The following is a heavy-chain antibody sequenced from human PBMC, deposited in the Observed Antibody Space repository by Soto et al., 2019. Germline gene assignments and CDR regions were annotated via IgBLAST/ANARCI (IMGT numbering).Heavy chain of an antibody. CDR1: GGSINIINW. J-gene: IGHJ4*02. D-gene: IGHD6-19*01. CDR3: ARGRTTFYSSCRIYFDY. Sequence: PSETLSLTCGVSGGSINIINWWSWVRQTPGKGLEWIGESYYSGSTNYNPSLTSRVTISVDTSKKQYSLKLSSVTAAYTAVYYCARGRTTFYSSCRIYFDYWGQVTLVTVSS. V-gene: IGHV4-4*02. CDR2: SYYSGST.